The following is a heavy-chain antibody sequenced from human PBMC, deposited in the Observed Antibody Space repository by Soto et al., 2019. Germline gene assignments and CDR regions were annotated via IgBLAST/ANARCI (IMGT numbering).Heavy chain of an antibody. Sequence: PSETLSLTCTVSGGSISSYYWSWIRQPPGKGLEWIGYIYYSGSTNYNPSLKSRVTISVDTSKNQFSLKLSSVTAADTAVYYCARQGNGAEGFDFWGQGALVTVSS. CDR1: GGSISSYY. J-gene: IGHJ4*02. CDR2: IYYSGST. D-gene: IGHD4-17*01. V-gene: IGHV4-59*01. CDR3: ARQGNGAEGFDF.